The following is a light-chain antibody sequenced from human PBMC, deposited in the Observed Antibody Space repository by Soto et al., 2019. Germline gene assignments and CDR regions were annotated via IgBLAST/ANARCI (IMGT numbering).Light chain of an antibody. J-gene: IGLJ2*01. CDR2: LNSDGSH. CDR1: SGHSNYA. Sequence: QPVLTQSPSASASLGTSVKLNCTLSSGHSNYAIAWHQQQPNKGPRYLMRLNSDGSHNKGDGIPERFSGSSSGAERYLTISSLQSEDEADYYCQTWGPDIDVIFGGGTKLTVL. CDR3: QTWGPDIDVI. V-gene: IGLV4-69*02.